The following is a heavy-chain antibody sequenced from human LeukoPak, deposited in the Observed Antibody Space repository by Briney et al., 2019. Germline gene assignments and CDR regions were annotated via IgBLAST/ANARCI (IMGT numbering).Heavy chain of an antibody. CDR3: ARDSGRTTVTSNFDY. D-gene: IGHD4-17*01. V-gene: IGHV1-46*01. CDR2: INPSGGST. CDR1: GYTFISYY. J-gene: IGHJ4*02. Sequence: VASVKVSCKASGYTFISYYMHWVRQAPGQGLEWMGIINPSGGSTNYAQKFQGRVTMTRDTSTSTAYMELSSLRSEDTALYYCARDSGRTTVTSNFDYWGQGTLVTVSS.